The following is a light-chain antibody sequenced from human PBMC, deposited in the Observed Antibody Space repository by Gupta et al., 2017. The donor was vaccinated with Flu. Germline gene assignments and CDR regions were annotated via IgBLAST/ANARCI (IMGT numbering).Light chain of an antibody. Sequence: PSSLSASVGDRVTITCRASQSISRYLNWYQQKPGKAPNLLICAASTLQSGVPSRFSGSGSGTDFTLTISRLQPEDFASYYCQHSYSSPLTFGGGTRVDIK. V-gene: IGKV1-39*01. CDR3: QHSYSSPLT. J-gene: IGKJ4*01. CDR1: QSISRY. CDR2: AAS.